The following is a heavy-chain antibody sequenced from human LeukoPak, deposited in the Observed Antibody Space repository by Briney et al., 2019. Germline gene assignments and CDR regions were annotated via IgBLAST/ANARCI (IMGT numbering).Heavy chain of an antibody. D-gene: IGHD1-26*01. V-gene: IGHV3-66*01. CDR2: IYSGGNT. Sequence: GGSLRLSCAASGFTVSSNYMSWVRQAPGKGLEWVSVIYSGGNTYYADSVKGRFTISRDNSKNTLYLQMNSLRAEDTAVYYCARDLVGWQPDPLWGQGTLVTVS. J-gene: IGHJ4*02. CDR3: ARDLVGWQPDPL. CDR1: GFTVSSNY.